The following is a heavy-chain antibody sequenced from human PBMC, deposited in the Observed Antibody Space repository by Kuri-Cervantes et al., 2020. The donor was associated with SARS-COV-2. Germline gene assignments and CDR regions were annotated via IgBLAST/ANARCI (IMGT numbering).Heavy chain of an antibody. V-gene: IGHV3-48*03. CDR3: ARNSSSWLGYYYYGMDV. CDR2: ISNSGSTK. D-gene: IGHD6-13*01. J-gene: IGHJ6*02. Sequence: GESLKISCEASGFTFSNYEMSWVRQAPGKGLEWVSYISNSGSTKYYADSVKGRFTISRDNAKNSLYLQMNSLRAEDTAVYYCARNSSSWLGYYYYGMDVWGQGTTVTVSS. CDR1: GFTFSNYE.